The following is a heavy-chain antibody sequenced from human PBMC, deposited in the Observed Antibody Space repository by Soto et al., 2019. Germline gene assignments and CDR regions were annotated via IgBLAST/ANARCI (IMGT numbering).Heavy chain of an antibody. J-gene: IGHJ4*02. V-gene: IGHV1-46*01. CDR2: INPNGGST. Sequence: QVRLVQYGAEVKKPGASVKVSCKASGYIFTNYYILWVRQAPGQGLEWMAIINPNGGSTNCAQEFQGRITLTRDTSTSTVYMDLSSLTSEDTAVYYCARGLYSGDKWGQGTLVTVSS. CDR3: ARGLYSGDK. CDR1: GYIFTNYY. D-gene: IGHD2-21*01.